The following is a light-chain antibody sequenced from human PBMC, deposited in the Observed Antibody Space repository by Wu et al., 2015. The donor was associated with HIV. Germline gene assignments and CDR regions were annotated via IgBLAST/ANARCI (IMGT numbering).Light chain of an antibody. CDR3: QQRTNWPLT. CDR1: QSVSSY. J-gene: IGKJ4*01. Sequence: EIVLTQSPATLSLSPGERATLSCRASQSVSSYLAWYQQKPGQAPRLLIYDASNRATGIPARFSGSGSGTDFTLTISNLEPEDFAVYYCQQRTNWPLTFGGGTTVDIK. CDR2: DAS. V-gene: IGKV3-11*01.